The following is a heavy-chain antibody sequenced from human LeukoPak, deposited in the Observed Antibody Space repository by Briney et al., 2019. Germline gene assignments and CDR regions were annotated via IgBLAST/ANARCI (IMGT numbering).Heavy chain of an antibody. D-gene: IGHD2-2*01. Sequence: PGGSLRLSCAASGFTFSGSAMHWVRQASGKGLEWVGRIRSKANSYATAYAASVKGRFTISRDDSKNTAHLQMNSLKTEDPAVYYCTRPFYCSSTSCYEDYWGQGTLVTVSS. CDR1: GFTFSGSA. J-gene: IGHJ4*02. CDR2: IRSKANSYAT. CDR3: TRPFYCSSTSCYEDY. V-gene: IGHV3-73*01.